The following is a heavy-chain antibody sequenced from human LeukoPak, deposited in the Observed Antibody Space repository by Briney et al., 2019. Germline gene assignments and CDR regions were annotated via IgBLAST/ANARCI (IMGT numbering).Heavy chain of an antibody. J-gene: IGHJ4*02. V-gene: IGHV3-30*03. CDR3: ARDYYDSRGYLVPLGY. D-gene: IGHD3-22*01. Sequence: GGSLRLSCAASGFTFGIHWVRLAPGRGLEWVAVISYDGRSKYYADSVKGRFTISRDNAENSLYLQMNSLRAEDTAVYYCARDYYDSRGYLVPLGYWGQGALVTVSS. CDR1: GFTFG. CDR2: ISYDGRSK.